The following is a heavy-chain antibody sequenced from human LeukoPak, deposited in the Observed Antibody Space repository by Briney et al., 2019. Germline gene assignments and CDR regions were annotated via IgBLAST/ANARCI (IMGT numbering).Heavy chain of an antibody. CDR2: INHSGST. CDR1: GGSFSGYY. Sequence: SETLSLTCAVYGGSFSGYYWSWNRQPPGKGLEWIGEINHSGSTNYNPSLKSRVTISVDTSKNQFSLKLSSVTAADTDVYYCARLLEDTAMVIEFDYWGQGTLVTVSS. V-gene: IGHV4-34*01. J-gene: IGHJ4*02. D-gene: IGHD5-18*01. CDR3: ARLLEDTAMVIEFDY.